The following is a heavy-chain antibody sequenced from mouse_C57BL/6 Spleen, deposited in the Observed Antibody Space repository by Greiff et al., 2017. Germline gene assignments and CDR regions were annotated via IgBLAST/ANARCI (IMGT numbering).Heavy chain of an antibody. V-gene: IGHV1-52*01. CDR1: GYTFTSYW. CDR2: IDPSDSET. Sequence: VQLQQSGAELVRPGSSVKLSCKASGYTFTSYWMHWVKQRPIQGLEWIGNIDPSDSETHYNQKFKDKATLTVDKSSSTAYMQLSSLTSEDSAVYYCARGDGYYVDYYAMDYWGQGTSVTVSS. CDR3: ARGDGYYVDYYAMDY. D-gene: IGHD2-3*01. J-gene: IGHJ4*01.